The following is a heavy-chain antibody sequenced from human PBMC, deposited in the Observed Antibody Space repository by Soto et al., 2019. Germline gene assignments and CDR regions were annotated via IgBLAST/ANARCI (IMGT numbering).Heavy chain of an antibody. J-gene: IGHJ4*02. CDR2: LSSSSGHI. D-gene: IGHD1-26*01. CDR3: VRHWLATREFDY. V-gene: IGHV3-21*01. Sequence: GGSLRHSCAASGYSFSRYSMNWVRQAPGKGLEWVSSLSSSSGHIYYADSVKGRFTISRDNAKNSLYLQMNSLRAEDTAVYYCVRHWLATREFDYWGQGTLVTVSS. CDR1: GYSFSRYS.